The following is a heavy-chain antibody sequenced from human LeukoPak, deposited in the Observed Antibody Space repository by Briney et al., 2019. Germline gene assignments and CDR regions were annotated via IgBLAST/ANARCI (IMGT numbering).Heavy chain of an antibody. V-gene: IGHV3-48*01. CDR1: GFTFSSYS. Sequence: GGSLRLSCAASGFTFSSYSMNWVRQAPGKGLEWVSYISSSSSTIYYADSVKGRSTISRDNSKKTLYLQMNSLRAEDTAVYYCAKPTRNLWYSSGWYGDAFDIWGQGTMVTVSS. J-gene: IGHJ3*02. CDR2: ISSSSSTI. CDR3: AKPTRNLWYSSGWYGDAFDI. D-gene: IGHD6-19*01.